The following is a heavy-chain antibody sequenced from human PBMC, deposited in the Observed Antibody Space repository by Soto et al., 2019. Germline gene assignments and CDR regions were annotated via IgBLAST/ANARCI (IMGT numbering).Heavy chain of an antibody. CDR3: ASQVKQWLDWGWFDP. CDR2: IYYSGST. Sequence: SETLSLTCTVSGGSISSSSYYWGWIRQPPGKGLEWIGSIYYSGSTYYNPSLKSRVTISVDTSKNQFSLKLSSVTAADTAVYYCASQVKQWLDWGWFDPWGQGTLVTVSS. D-gene: IGHD6-19*01. CDR1: GGSISSSSYY. J-gene: IGHJ5*02. V-gene: IGHV4-39*01.